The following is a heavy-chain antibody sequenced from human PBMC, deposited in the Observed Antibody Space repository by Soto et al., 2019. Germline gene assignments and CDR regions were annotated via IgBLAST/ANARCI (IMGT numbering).Heavy chain of an antibody. CDR3: ATFYGDYDPSFDY. J-gene: IGHJ4*02. CDR1: GGSISSDGYY. CDR2: IYYSGST. Sequence: SETLSLTCTVSGGSISSDGYYRSWIRQHPGKGLEWIGYIYYSGSTYYNPSLKSRVTISVDTSKNQFSLKLTSMTAADTAVYYCATFYGDYDPSFDYWGQGTQVTVSS. D-gene: IGHD4-17*01. V-gene: IGHV4-31*03.